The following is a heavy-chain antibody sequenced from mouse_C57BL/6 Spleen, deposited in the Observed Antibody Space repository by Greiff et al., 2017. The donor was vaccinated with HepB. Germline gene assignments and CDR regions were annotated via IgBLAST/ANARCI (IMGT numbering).Heavy chain of an antibody. V-gene: IGHV1-82*01. J-gene: IGHJ4*01. CDR2: IYPGDGDT. D-gene: IGHD1-1*01. CDR1: GYAFSSSW. Sequence: QVQLQQSGPELVKPGASVKISCKASGYAFSSSWMNWVKQRPGKGLEWIGRIYPGDGDTNYNGKFKGKATLTADKSSSTAYMQLSSLTSEDSAVYFCASPEAYGAMDYWGQGTSVTVSS. CDR3: ASPEAYGAMDY.